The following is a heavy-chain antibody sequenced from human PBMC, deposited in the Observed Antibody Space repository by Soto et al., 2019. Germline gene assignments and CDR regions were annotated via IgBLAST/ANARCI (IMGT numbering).Heavy chain of an antibody. D-gene: IGHD3-22*01. CDR2: ISGSGGST. J-gene: IGHJ4*02. V-gene: IGHV3-23*01. CDR3: VKEEGVVVTPFDY. Sequence: GGSLRLSCAASGVTFSSDAMSWGRQAPGKGLEWVPAISGSGGSTYYADSVKGPFTISRDNSKNTLYLQMNSLRAEDTAVYYCVKEEGVVVTPFDYWGQGTLVTVSS. CDR1: GVTFSSDA.